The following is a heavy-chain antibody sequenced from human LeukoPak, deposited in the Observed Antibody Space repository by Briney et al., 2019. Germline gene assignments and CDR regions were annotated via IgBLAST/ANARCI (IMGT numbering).Heavy chain of an antibody. CDR2: IYYSGSP. CDR3: ARDAWVASRAGGYVI. Sequence: PSETLSLTCTVSGGSISSGDYYWSWIRQPPGKGLEWIGYIYYSGSPYYNPSLKSRVTISVDTSKNQFSLKLSSVTAADTAVYYCARDAWVASRAGGYVIWGQGTLVTVSS. CDR1: GGSISSGDYY. D-gene: IGHD5-12*01. J-gene: IGHJ4*02. V-gene: IGHV4-30-4*08.